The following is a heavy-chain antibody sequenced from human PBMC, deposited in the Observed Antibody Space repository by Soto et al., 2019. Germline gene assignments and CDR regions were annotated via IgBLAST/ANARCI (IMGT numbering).Heavy chain of an antibody. J-gene: IGHJ6*02. V-gene: IGHV1-8*01. CDR2: MNPNSGNT. CDR1: GYTFTSYD. D-gene: IGHD4-17*01. CDR3: ARKGLETTASPGWNYYYGMDV. Sequence: ASVKVSCKACGYTFTSYDINWVRQATGQGLEWMGWMNPNSGNTGYAQKFQGRVTMTRNTSISTAYMELSSLRSEDTAVYYCARKGLETTASPGWNYYYGMDVWGQGTTVTVSS.